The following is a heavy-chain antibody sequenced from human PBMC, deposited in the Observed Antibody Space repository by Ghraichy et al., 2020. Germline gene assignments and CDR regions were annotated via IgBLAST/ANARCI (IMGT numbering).Heavy chain of an antibody. CDR2: IYYSGST. V-gene: IGHV4-39*07. CDR3: ARGGGALGAFDI. Sequence: EALNISCTVSGGSISSSSYYWGWIRQPPGKGLEWIGSIYYSGSTYYNPSLKSRVTISVDTSKNQFSLKLSSVTAADTAVYYCARGGGALGAFDIWGQGTMVTVSS. J-gene: IGHJ3*02. D-gene: IGHD2-21*01. CDR1: GGSISSSSYY.